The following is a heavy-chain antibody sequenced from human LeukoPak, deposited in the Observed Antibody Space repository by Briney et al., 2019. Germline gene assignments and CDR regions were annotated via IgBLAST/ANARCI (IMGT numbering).Heavy chain of an antibody. Sequence: PWRSLRLSCEASGFIFSSHAMHWVRQAPGKGLEWVANIKQDGSEKYYVDSVKGRFTISRDNAKNSLYLQMNSLRAEDTAVYYCAKAERLLNWGQGTLVTVSS. CDR2: IKQDGSEK. J-gene: IGHJ4*02. D-gene: IGHD2-15*01. V-gene: IGHV3-7*01. CDR3: AKAERLLN. CDR1: GFIFSSHA.